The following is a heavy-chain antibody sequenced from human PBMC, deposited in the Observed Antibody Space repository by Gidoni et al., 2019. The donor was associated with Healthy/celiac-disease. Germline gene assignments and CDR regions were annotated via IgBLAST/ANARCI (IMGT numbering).Heavy chain of an antibody. D-gene: IGHD6-13*01. J-gene: IGHJ4*02. Sequence: QVQLQQWGAGLLKPSETLSLTCAVYGWSFSGYYCSWIRQPPGKGLEWIGEINHSGSTNYNPSLKSRVTISVDTSKNQFSLKLSSVTAADTAVYYCARGIAAAGPFDYWGQGTLVTVSS. V-gene: IGHV4-34*01. CDR2: INHSGST. CDR3: ARGIAAAGPFDY. CDR1: GWSFSGYY.